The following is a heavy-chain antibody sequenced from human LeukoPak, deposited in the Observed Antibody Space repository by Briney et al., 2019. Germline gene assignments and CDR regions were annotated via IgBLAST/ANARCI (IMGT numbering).Heavy chain of an antibody. V-gene: IGHV1-46*01. Sequence: ASVKVSCKASGYTFTSYYMHWVRQAPGQGLEWMGIINPSGGSTSYAQKFQGRVTMTRDTSTSTVYMELGSLRSEDTAVYYCARGYYYDSSGYYLTDFDYWGQGTLVTVSS. J-gene: IGHJ4*02. CDR1: GYTFTSYY. CDR2: INPSGGST. D-gene: IGHD3-22*01. CDR3: ARGYYYDSSGYYLTDFDY.